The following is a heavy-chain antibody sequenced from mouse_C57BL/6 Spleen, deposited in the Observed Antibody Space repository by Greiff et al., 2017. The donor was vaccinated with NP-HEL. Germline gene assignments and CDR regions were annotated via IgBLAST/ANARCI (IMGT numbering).Heavy chain of an antibody. CDR3: ARYEGYGAMDY. CDR1: GFTFTDYY. CDR2: IRNKANGYTT. D-gene: IGHD2-2*01. J-gene: IGHJ4*01. Sequence: DVMLVESGGGLVQPGGSLSLSCAASGFTFTDYYMSWVRQPPGKALEWLGFIRNKANGYTTEYSASVKGRFTISRDNSQSILYLQMNALRAEDSATYYCARYEGYGAMDYWGQGTSVTVSS. V-gene: IGHV7-3*01.